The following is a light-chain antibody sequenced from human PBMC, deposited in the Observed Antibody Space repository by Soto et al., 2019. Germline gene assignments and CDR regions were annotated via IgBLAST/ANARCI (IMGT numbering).Light chain of an antibody. CDR1: QNRSTW. CDR3: KQAIRYPPT. CDR2: MAS. Sequence: FQIAPAPSTRSASVGGRVTITCLASQNRSTWLDWYLQKAGKAPKVLIYMASSLHFGVPYRFSGSGSGTYFTLNISRVEADDSGAYYCKQAIRYPPTFGQGTKVDIK. J-gene: IGKJ1*01. V-gene: IGKV1-5*03.